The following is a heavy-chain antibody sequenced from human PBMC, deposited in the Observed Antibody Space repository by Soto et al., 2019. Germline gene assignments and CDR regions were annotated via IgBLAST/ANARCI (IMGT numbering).Heavy chain of an antibody. CDR1: GGSFSGYY. CDR3: ARRYGSAFDI. J-gene: IGHJ3*02. Sequence: SETLSLTCTVYGGSFSGYYWSWIRQPPGKGLEWIGYIYYSGSTNYNPSLKGRVTISVDTSKNQFSLKLSSVTASDTAVYYCARRYGSAFDIWGQGTMVTVSS. D-gene: IGHD3-10*01. V-gene: IGHV4-59*01. CDR2: IYYSGST.